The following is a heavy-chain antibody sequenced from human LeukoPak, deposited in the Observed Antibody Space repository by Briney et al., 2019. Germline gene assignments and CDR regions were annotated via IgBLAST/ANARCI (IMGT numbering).Heavy chain of an antibody. V-gene: IGHV3-21*01. Sequence: PGGSLRLSCAASGFTFSSYSMNWVRQAPGKGLEWVSSISSSSSYIYYADSVRGRFTISRDNAKNSLYLQMNSLRAEDTAVYYCAGEGGSYGSGSYYPRYYYYYYMDVWGKGTTVTISS. CDR2: ISSSSSYI. CDR1: GFTFSSYS. D-gene: IGHD3-10*01. CDR3: AGEGGSYGSGSYYPRYYYYYYMDV. J-gene: IGHJ6*03.